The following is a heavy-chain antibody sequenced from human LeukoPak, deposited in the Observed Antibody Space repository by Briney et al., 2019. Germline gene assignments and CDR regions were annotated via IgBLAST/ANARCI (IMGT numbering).Heavy chain of an antibody. CDR1: GFTSSSYA. J-gene: IGHJ4*02. CDR3: ARSLVLNYYDSSGYGGDY. D-gene: IGHD3-22*01. Sequence: GGSLRLSCAASGFTSSSYAMHWVRQAPGKGLEWVAVISYDGSNKYYADSVKGRFTISRDNSKNTLYLQMNSLRAEDTAVYYCARSLVLNYYDSSGYGGDYWGQGTLVTVSS. CDR2: ISYDGSNK. V-gene: IGHV3-30*14.